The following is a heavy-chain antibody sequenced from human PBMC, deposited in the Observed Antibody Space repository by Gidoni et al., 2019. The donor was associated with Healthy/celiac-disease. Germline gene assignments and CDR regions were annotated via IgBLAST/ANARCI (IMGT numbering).Heavy chain of an antibody. CDR2: ISDDGRNK. CDR1: GFTFSSYA. Sequence: LVESGGGVVQPGRSLRLSCAASGFTFSSYAMHWVRQAPGKGLEWVAVISDDGRNKYYADSVKGRFTISRDNSKNTLYLQMNSLRAEDTAVYYCARDPFSGVPSWAFDIWGQGTMVTVSS. CDR3: ARDPFSGVPSWAFDI. D-gene: IGHD1-1*01. V-gene: IGHV3-30*04. J-gene: IGHJ3*02.